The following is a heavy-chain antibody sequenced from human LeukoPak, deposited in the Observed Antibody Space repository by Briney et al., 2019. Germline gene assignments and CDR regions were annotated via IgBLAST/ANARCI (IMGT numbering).Heavy chain of an antibody. J-gene: IGHJ3*02. CDR3: ARIHVFPNAFDI. CDR2: IYYSGST. V-gene: IGHV4-59*08. CDR1: GGSISSYY. Sequence: PSETLSLTCTVSGGSISSYYWSWIRQPPGRGLEWIGYIYYSGSTNYNPSLKSRVTISVDTSKNQFSLKLSSVTAADTAVYYCARIHVFPNAFDIWGQGTMVTVSS. D-gene: IGHD2-21*01.